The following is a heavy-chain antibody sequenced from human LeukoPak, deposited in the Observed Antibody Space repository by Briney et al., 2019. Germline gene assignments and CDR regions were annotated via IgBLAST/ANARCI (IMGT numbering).Heavy chain of an antibody. J-gene: IGHJ3*01. CDR1: GGSVSGYY. V-gene: IGHV4-59*08. CDR3: ARSSRDGYVDAFDV. D-gene: IGHD5-24*01. Sequence: SETLSLTCTVSGGSVSGYYWSWMRQPPGKGLEWIGYGYYSGSTNKNPSLKSRVTISVDTSKNQFSLKPSSVTAADTAVYYCARSSRDGYVDAFDVWGQGTMVIVSS. CDR2: GYYSGST.